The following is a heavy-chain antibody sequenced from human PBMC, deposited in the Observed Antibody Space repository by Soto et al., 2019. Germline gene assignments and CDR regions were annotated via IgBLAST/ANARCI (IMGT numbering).Heavy chain of an antibody. J-gene: IGHJ6*02. Sequence: EVQLLESGGGLVQPGGSLRLSCTASGFTFSNYAMSWVRQAPDKGLEWVSAISGRGGSTYYADSVKGRFTISRDNSKNMLFMQMYSLRAEDTALYYCAKDSTRKPPLYSYYYGLDVWGQGTTVTVSS. D-gene: IGHD5-12*01. V-gene: IGHV3-23*01. CDR3: AKDSTRKPPLYSYYYGLDV. CDR1: GFTFSNYA. CDR2: ISGRGGST.